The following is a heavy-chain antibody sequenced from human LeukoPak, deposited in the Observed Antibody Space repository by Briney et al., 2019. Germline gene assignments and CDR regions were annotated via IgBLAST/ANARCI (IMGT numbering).Heavy chain of an antibody. J-gene: IGHJ4*02. CDR2: IYYSGST. V-gene: IGHV4-39*01. CDR1: GGSISSSSYY. Sequence: SETLSLTCTVSGGSISSSSYYWGWIRQPPGKGLEWIGSIYYSGSTYYNPSLKSRVTISVDTSKNQFSLKLSSVTAAGTAVYYCARWGDSEAYGSGSYDKYYFDYWGQGTLVTVSS. CDR3: ARWGDSEAYGSGSYDKYYFDY. D-gene: IGHD3-10*01.